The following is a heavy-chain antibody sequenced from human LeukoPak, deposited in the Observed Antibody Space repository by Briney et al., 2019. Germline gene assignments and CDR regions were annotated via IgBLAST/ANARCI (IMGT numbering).Heavy chain of an antibody. J-gene: IGHJ4*02. CDR2: VSDSGGTT. D-gene: IGHD4-11*01. Sequence: GGSLRLSCAASGFTFSTYDMSWVRQAPGKGLEWVSAVSDSGGTTWYADSMKGRFTISRDNSKNTLYVQMNSLRAEDTAVYHCAKVSWSSNHDDYWGQGTLVTVSS. CDR3: AKVSWSSNHDDY. V-gene: IGHV3-23*01. CDR1: GFTFSTYD.